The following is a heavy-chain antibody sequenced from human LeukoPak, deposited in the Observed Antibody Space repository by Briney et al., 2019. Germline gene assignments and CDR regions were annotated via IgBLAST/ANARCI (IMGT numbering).Heavy chain of an antibody. CDR3: ARALTTLTYEGY. CDR2: ISGSNSYI. Sequence: KSGGSLRLSCAASGFTFSSYSMNWVRQAPGKGLEWVSSISGSNSYIFYADSVKGRFTVSRDNAKDSLYPQMNSLRAEDTAVYYCARALTTLTYEGYWGQGTLVTVSS. V-gene: IGHV3-21*01. D-gene: IGHD1-1*01. J-gene: IGHJ4*02. CDR1: GFTFSSYS.